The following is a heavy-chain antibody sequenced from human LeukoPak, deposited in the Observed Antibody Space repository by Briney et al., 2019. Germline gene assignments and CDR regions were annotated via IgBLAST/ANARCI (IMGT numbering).Heavy chain of an antibody. V-gene: IGHV3-30*04. J-gene: IGHJ4*02. CDR2: ISYDGSNK. D-gene: IGHD3-10*01. CDR1: AFTFSSYA. CDR3: ARVRGSGGLGY. Sequence: AGSLRLSCAASAFTFSSYAMHWVRQAPGKGLEWVAVISYDGSNKYYADSVKGRFTISRDNSKHTLYLQMNSLRAEDRAVYYCARVRGSGGLGYWGQGTLVTVSS.